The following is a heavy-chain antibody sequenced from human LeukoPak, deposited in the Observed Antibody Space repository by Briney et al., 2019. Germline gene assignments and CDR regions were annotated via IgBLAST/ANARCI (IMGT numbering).Heavy chain of an antibody. CDR1: GLTFSSYW. CDR2: IKQDGSEK. V-gene: IGHV3-7*03. J-gene: IGHJ4*02. Sequence: GGSLRLSCAASGLTFSSYWMSWVRQAPGKGLEGVANIKQDGSEKYYVDSVKSRFTISRDNAKNSLYLQMNSLRAEDTAVYYCAAGGRYSSGWWGYFDYWGQGTLVTVSS. D-gene: IGHD6-19*01. CDR3: AAGGRYSSGWWGYFDY.